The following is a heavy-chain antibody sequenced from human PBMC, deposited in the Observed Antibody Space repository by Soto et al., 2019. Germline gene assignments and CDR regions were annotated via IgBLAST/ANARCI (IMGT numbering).Heavy chain of an antibody. CDR1: GGIFSTYA. D-gene: IGHD3-10*01. V-gene: IGHV1-69*01. Sequence: QVQLVQSGAEVKKPGSSVTVSCKASGGIFSTYAISWLRQAPGQGLEWMGGIIPIFGTPNYAQKFQGRVTITADESTTTAYLEVTRLRADDTAVYYCARDRDDYGSGNYYNRIDFWGQGTLVTVSS. CDR3: ARDRDDYGSGNYYNRIDF. J-gene: IGHJ4*02. CDR2: IIPIFGTP.